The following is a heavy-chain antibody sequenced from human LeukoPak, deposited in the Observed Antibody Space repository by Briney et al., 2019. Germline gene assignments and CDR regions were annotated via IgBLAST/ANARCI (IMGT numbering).Heavy chain of an antibody. Sequence: GGSLRLSCVASGFSFGKYWVSWVRQAPGKGLEWVANIKLDGSEKNYVDSVKGRFTISRDNTKNSLYLQMNSLRAEDTAVFYCARDQYDTWSRRGNFDSWGQGTLVIVSS. D-gene: IGHD3/OR15-3a*01. CDR1: GFSFGKYW. V-gene: IGHV3-7*03. J-gene: IGHJ4*02. CDR2: IKLDGSEK. CDR3: ARDQYDTWSRRGNFDS.